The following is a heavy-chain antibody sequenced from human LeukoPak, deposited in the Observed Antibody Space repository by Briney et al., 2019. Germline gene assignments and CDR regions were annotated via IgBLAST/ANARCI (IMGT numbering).Heavy chain of an antibody. CDR1: GYSFTTYW. V-gene: IGHV5-51*01. CDR3: AVPQTGREVGATS. CDR2: IYPGDSDT. D-gene: IGHD1-26*01. J-gene: IGHJ4*02. Sequence: GESLKISCKGSGYSFTTYWIGWVRQMPGKGLEWMGIIYPGDSDTRYSPSFQGQVTISADKSISTAYPQWSSLKASDTAMYYCAVPQTGREVGATSWGQGTLVTVSS.